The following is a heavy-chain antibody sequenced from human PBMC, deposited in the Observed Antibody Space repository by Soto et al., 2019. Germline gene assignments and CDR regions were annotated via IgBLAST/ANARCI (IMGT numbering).Heavy chain of an antibody. V-gene: IGHV3-30*18. J-gene: IGHJ6*02. CDR3: TKDRQPLAFGYGLDV. Sequence: QVHLVESGGGVVQPGRSLRLSCAASGFTFNIFAMHWVRQAPGKGLEWVATTSYDGTYTFYAGSVEGRFTISRDDSNDTLFLLLSGLRPEDMAVYYCTKDRQPLAFGYGLDVWGQGTTVTVSS. CDR1: GFTFNIFA. D-gene: IGHD2-21*01. CDR2: TSYDGTYT.